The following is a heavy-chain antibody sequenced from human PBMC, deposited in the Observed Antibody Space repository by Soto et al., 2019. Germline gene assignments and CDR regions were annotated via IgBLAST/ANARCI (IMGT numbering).Heavy chain of an antibody. CDR1: GYTFTSYA. CDR2: INAGNGNT. Sequence: ASVKVSCKASGYTFTSYAMHWVRQAPGQRLEWMGWINAGNGNTKYSQKFQGRVAITRDTSASTGYMELSSLTSEDTAVYYCARDRGSYTYYFDYWGQGSLVTVSS. CDR3: ARDRGSYTYYFDY. V-gene: IGHV1-3*01. D-gene: IGHD1-26*01. J-gene: IGHJ4*02.